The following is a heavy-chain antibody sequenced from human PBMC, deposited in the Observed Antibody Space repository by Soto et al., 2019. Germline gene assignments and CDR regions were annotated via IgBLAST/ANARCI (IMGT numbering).Heavy chain of an antibody. J-gene: IGHJ4*02. V-gene: IGHV4-59*01. CDR3: AREQWGLFDY. CDR1: GGSISSYY. D-gene: IGHD1-26*01. CDR2: IYYSGST. Sequence: SETLSLTCTVSGGSISSYYWSWIRQPPGKGLEWIGYIYYSGSTNYNPSLKSRVTISVDTSKNQFSLKLSSVTAADTAVYCCAREQWGLFDYWGQGTLVTVSS.